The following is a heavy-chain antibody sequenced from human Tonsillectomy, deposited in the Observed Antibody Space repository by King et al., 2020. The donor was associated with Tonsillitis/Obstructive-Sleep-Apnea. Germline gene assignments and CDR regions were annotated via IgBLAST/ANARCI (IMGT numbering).Heavy chain of an antibody. J-gene: IGHJ3*02. CDR2: INPSGGST. CDR3: ARSTQLGIARDAFDI. CDR1: GYTFTSYY. V-gene: IGHV1-46*01. Sequence: QLVQSGAEVKKPGASVKVSCKASGYTFTSYYMHWVRQAPGQGLEWMGIINPSGGSTSYAQKFQGRVTMTRDTSTSTVYMELSSLRSEDTAVYYCARSTQLGIARDAFDIWGQGTMVTVSS. D-gene: IGHD7-27*01.